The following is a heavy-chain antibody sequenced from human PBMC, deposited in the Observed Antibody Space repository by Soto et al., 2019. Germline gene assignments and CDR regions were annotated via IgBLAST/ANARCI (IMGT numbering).Heavy chain of an antibody. CDR2: IDPSDSYT. D-gene: IGHD2-2*01. CDR3: ARYAALVRTPRDHFFDY. J-gene: IGHJ4*01. V-gene: IGHV5-10-1*01. Sequence: GESLKFSCKGSGYSFTSYWISWVRQMPGKGLEWMGRIDPSDSYTNYSPSFQGHVTISADKSISTAYLQWSSLKASDTAMYYCARYAALVRTPRDHFFDYWGHRTLVTVSS. CDR1: GYSFTSYW.